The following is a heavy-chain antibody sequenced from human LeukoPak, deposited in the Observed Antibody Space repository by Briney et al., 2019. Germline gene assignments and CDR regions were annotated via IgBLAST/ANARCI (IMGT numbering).Heavy chain of an antibody. CDR1: GGSISNYW. Sequence: SETLSLTCTVSGGSISNYWWSWIRQPPGKGMEWIGYVFDSGGTNYNPSLKSRVTISVDTSKKQFSLKLSSVTAADTAVYYCARGYSSSWNYFDYWGQGTLVTVSS. D-gene: IGHD6-13*01. J-gene: IGHJ4*02. CDR3: ARGYSSSWNYFDY. CDR2: VFDSGGT. V-gene: IGHV4-59*01.